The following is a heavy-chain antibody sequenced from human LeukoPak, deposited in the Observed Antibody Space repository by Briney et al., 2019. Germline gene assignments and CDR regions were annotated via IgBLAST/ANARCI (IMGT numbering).Heavy chain of an antibody. V-gene: IGHV3-7*01. CDR1: GFTFSSSW. CDR3: GYDMDV. Sequence: GGSLRLSCAASGFTFSSSWMSWVRQAPGKGLEWVANIKQDGSETYYVDSVKGRFIISRDNAKNSLFLQMNSLRHEDTAVYYCGYDMDVRGQGTTVTVSS. J-gene: IGHJ6*02. CDR2: IKQDGSET.